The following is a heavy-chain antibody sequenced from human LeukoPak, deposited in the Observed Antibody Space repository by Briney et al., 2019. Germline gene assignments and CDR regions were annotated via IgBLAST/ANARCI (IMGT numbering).Heavy chain of an antibody. V-gene: IGHV4-59*01. Sequence: SETLSLTCTVSGGSISGSYWTWIRQPPGKGLEWIGYIYYSGSTNYNPSLKSRVTISIDTSKNQFSLKLTSVTAADTAVYYCTRPDVGCSGSRCYPNWIDPWGQGTLVTVSS. CDR2: IYYSGST. CDR3: TRPDVGCSGSRCYPNWIDP. J-gene: IGHJ5*02. CDR1: GGSISGSY. D-gene: IGHD2-15*01.